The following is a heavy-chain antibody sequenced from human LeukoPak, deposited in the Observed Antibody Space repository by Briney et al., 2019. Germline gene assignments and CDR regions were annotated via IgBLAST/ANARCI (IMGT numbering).Heavy chain of an antibody. J-gene: IGHJ6*03. Sequence: SETLSLTCTVSGGSISSYYWSWIRQPAGKGLEWIGRIYTSGSTNYNPSLKGRVTMSVDTSKNQFSLKLSSVTAADTAVYYCARSATYYYGSGSYSPTGYYYYYYMDVWGKGTTVTISS. V-gene: IGHV4-4*07. CDR3: ARSATYYYGSGSYSPTGYYYYYYMDV. D-gene: IGHD3-10*01. CDR1: GGSISSYY. CDR2: IYTSGST.